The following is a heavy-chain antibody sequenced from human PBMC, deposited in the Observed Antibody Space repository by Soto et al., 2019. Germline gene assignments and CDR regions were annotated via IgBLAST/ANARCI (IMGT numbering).Heavy chain of an antibody. CDR3: AKPPVITASYYYYDMDV. Sequence: EVQLLESGGGLVQPGGSLRLSCAASGFTFSTYPMSWVRQAPGKGLEWVSGISGSGISTYYADSVKGRFTISRDNSKNTVFLQMNSLRDEDTAVYYGAKPPVITASYYYYDMDVWGQGTPVTVSS. D-gene: IGHD4-4*01. CDR1: GFTFSTYP. J-gene: IGHJ6*02. V-gene: IGHV3-23*01. CDR2: ISGSGIST.